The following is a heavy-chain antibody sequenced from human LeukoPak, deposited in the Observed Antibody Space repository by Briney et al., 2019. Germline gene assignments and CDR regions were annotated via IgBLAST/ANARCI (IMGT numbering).Heavy chain of an antibody. Sequence: GASVKVSCKASGYTFTNYGLNWVRQAPGQGLEWMGWIGPYKGDTHYAQKLQARVTMTTDTSTSTAYMELRSLRSDDTAVYYCTRDKYGDYVGRYFQHWGQGTLVTVSS. CDR1: GYTFTNYG. CDR2: IGPYKGDT. CDR3: TRDKYGDYVGRYFQH. D-gene: IGHD4-17*01. J-gene: IGHJ1*01. V-gene: IGHV1-18*01.